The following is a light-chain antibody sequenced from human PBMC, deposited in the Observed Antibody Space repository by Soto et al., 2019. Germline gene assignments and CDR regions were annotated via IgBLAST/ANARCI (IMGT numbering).Light chain of an antibody. CDR1: QTISRN. CDR2: VVS. V-gene: IGKV1-39*01. J-gene: IGKJ2*01. CDR3: QQSYSIPYT. Sequence: DIQLTQPPSSLSASVGDRVTITCRASQTISRNLNWYQQKPGEAPKLLMYVVSSLQGGVPSRFSGSESGTDYTLTISSLQPDDFATYYCQQSYSIPYTFGQGTKLEIK.